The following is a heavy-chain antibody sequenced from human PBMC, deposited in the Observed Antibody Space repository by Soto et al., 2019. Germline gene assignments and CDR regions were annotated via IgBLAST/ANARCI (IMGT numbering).Heavy chain of an antibody. D-gene: IGHD2-15*01. V-gene: IGHV4-39*02. CDR1: GDSIGTSYYY. CDR2: IYYTGNT. J-gene: IGHJ4*02. Sequence: SETLSLTCTVSGDSIGTSYYYWGWIRQPPGKGLEWIASIYYTGNTYYNPSLKSRVTISVDTSKNHFSLKLSSVTAADTAVYYCAREGGGYCSGGSCQVDYWGQGTLVTVSS. CDR3: AREGGGYCSGGSCQVDY.